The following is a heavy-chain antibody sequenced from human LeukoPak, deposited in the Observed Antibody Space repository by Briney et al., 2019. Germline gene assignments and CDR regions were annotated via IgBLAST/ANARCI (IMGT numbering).Heavy chain of an antibody. V-gene: IGHV4-31*03. CDR2: ICYSGST. J-gene: IGHJ4*02. CDR1: GGSISSGGYY. CDR3: AALLLWFGELPY. D-gene: IGHD3-10*01. Sequence: SETLSLTCTVSGGSISSGGYYWSWIRQHPGKGLEWIGYICYSGSTYYNPSLKSRVTISVDTSKNQFSLKLSSVTAADTAVYYCAALLLWFGELPYWGQGTLVTVSS.